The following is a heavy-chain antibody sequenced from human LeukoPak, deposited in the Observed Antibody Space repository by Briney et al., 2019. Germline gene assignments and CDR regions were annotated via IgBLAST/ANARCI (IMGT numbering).Heavy chain of an antibody. J-gene: IGHJ6*04. Sequence: GGSLRLSCAASGFTFSSYSMNWVRQAPGKGLEWVSGINWNGGRTGYADSVKGRFTISRDNAKNSLYLQMNSLRAEDTALYYCARDLASSDVWGKGTTVTVSS. V-gene: IGHV3-20*04. CDR2: INWNGGRT. CDR3: ARDLASSDV. D-gene: IGHD3-16*01. CDR1: GFTFSSYS.